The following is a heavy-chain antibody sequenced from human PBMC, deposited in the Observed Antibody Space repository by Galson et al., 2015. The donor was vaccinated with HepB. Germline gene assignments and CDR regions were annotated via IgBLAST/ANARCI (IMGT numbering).Heavy chain of an antibody. CDR1: GYTFTSYY. D-gene: IGHD6-19*01. CDR2: INPSGGST. Sequence: SVKVSCKASGYTFTSYYMHWVRQAPGQGLEWMGIINPSGGSTSYAQKFQGRVTMTRDTSTSTVYMELSSLRSEDTAVYYCARAPYSSGWSTIFDYWGLGTLVTVSS. CDR3: ARAPYSSGWSTIFDY. J-gene: IGHJ4*02. V-gene: IGHV1-46*01.